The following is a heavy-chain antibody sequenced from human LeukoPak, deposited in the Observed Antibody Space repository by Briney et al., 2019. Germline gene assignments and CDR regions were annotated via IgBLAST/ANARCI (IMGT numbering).Heavy chain of an antibody. CDR1: GGSISSSSYS. CDR2: IYYSGST. V-gene: IGHV4-39*07. J-gene: IGHJ4*02. D-gene: IGHD3-16*01. CDR3: ARDRRGTTYFDY. Sequence: PSEALSLTCTVSGGSISSSSYSWGWIRQPPGKGLEWIGSIYYSGSTYYNPSLKSRVTISVDTSKNQFSLKLSSVTAADTAVYYCARDRRGTTYFDYWGQGTLVTVSS.